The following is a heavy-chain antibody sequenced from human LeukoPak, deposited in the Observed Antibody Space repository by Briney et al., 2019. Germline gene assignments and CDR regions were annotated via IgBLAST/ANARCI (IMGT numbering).Heavy chain of an antibody. V-gene: IGHV3-9*01. CDR3: ARVALYDSSGYYCDY. CDR2: ISWNSGSI. Sequence: GGSLRLSCAASGFTFDDYAMHWVRQAPGKGLEWVSGISWNSGSIGYADSVKGRFTISRDNAKNSLYLQMNSLRAEDTAVYYCARVALYDSSGYYCDYWGQGTLVTVSS. J-gene: IGHJ4*02. CDR1: GFTFDDYA. D-gene: IGHD3-22*01.